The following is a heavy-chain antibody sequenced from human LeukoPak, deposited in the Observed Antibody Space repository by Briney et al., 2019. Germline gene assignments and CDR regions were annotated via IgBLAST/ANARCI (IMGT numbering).Heavy chain of an antibody. Sequence: PSETLSLTCTDSGGSISSSIYYWGWSRQPPGKGLEWIGSISYSGDTFYHPSLKSRGTISVDTSTNQFSLTLTSVTAADTAVYKCARQRITGTARGYFDSWGQGTLVTVSS. CDR1: GGSISSSIYY. D-gene: IGHD1-20*01. V-gene: IGHV4-39*01. CDR2: ISYSGDT. CDR3: ARQRITGTARGYFDS. J-gene: IGHJ4*02.